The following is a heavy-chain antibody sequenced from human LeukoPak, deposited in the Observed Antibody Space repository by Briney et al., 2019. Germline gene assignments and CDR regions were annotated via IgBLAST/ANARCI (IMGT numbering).Heavy chain of an antibody. CDR3: AKDDSYGSGPYGMDV. V-gene: IGHV3-30*02. D-gene: IGHD3-10*01. CDR2: IRYDGSNK. CDR1: GFTFSGYG. Sequence: GGSLRLSCAASGFTFSGYGMHWVRQAPGKGLEWVALIRYDGSNKYYADSVKGRFTISRDNSKNTLYLQMNSLRAEDTAVYYCAKDDSYGSGPYGMDVLGQGTTVPVSS. J-gene: IGHJ6*02.